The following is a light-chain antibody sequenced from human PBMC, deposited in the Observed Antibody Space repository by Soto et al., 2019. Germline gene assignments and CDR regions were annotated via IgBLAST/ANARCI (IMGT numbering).Light chain of an antibody. V-gene: IGKV3-15*01. CDR1: QSVSSD. Sequence: EIVMTQSPATLSVSPGERATLSCRASQSVSSDLAWYHQKPGQAPRLLIYGASTRATGIPARFSGSGSGTEFTLTINSLQSEDFAVYYCQQYNNWPRTFGQATKVDIK. CDR3: QQYNNWPRT. CDR2: GAS. J-gene: IGKJ1*01.